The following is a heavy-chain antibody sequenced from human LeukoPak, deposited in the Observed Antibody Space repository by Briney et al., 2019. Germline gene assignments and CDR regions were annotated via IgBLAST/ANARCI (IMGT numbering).Heavy chain of an antibody. D-gene: IGHD6-19*01. V-gene: IGHV4-59*01. J-gene: IGHJ6*02. CDR3: ARDRVAVAGTYYYGMDV. Sequence: SETLSLTCTVSGGSISSYYWGWIRQPPGKGLERIGYIYYSGSTNYNPSLKSRVTISVDTSKNQFSLKLSSVTAADTAVYYCARDRVAVAGTYYYGMDVWGQGTTVTVSS. CDR2: IYYSGST. CDR1: GGSISSYY.